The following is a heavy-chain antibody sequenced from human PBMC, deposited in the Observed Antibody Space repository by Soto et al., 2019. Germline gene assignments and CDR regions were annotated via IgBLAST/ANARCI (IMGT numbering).Heavy chain of an antibody. V-gene: IGHV4-59*08. CDR1: GDSISCYY. J-gene: IGHJ6*03. CDR2: IYYSGST. CDR3: ARTGDRSGYYFYYMDV. Sequence: QVQLQESGPGLVKPSETLSLTCTVSGDSISCYYWTWIRQPPGKELEWIGNIYYSGSTRYNPSFKSRVTISLDTSKDQFSLKVTSVTAADTAVYYCARTGDRSGYYFYYMDVWGKGTTVTVSS. D-gene: IGHD7-27*01.